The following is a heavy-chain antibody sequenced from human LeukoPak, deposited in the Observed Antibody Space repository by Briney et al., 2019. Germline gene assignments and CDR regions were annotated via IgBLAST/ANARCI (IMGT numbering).Heavy chain of an antibody. CDR1: GGSISSGGYY. Sequence: PSETLSLTCTVSGGSISSGGYYWSWIRQPPGKGLEWIGYIYYSGSTNYNPSLKSRVTISVDTSKNQFSLKLSSVTAADTAVYYCARSMYNWNEVPWFDPWGQGTLVTVSS. CDR2: IYYSGST. D-gene: IGHD1-20*01. V-gene: IGHV4-61*08. J-gene: IGHJ5*02. CDR3: ARSMYNWNEVPWFDP.